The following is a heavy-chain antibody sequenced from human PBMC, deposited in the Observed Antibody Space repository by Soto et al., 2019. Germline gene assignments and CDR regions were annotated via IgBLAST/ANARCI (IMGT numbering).Heavy chain of an antibody. CDR1: GFTFSSYA. J-gene: IGHJ4*02. D-gene: IGHD1-1*01. CDR2: ISSSGDST. V-gene: IGHV3-23*01. CDR3: ARDVLERSWGPPGY. Sequence: LRLSCAASGFTFSSYAMSWVRQAPGKGLEWVSGISSSGDSTYYAASVKGRFTISRDNSKNTLFLQMNSLRAEDTAVYFCARDVLERSWGPPGYWGQGTLVTVSS.